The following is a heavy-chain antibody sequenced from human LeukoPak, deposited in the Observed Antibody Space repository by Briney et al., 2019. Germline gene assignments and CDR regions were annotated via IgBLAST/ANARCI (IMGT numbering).Heavy chain of an antibody. J-gene: IGHJ3*01. CDR1: GGSTSSHF. CDR3: ARDDYGVFDAFDV. CDR2: VYNSGST. D-gene: IGHD3-16*01. V-gene: IGHV4-59*08. Sequence: SETLSLTCTVSGGSTSSHFWTRIRQPPGKGLEWLGYVYNSGSTNYNPSLQSRVTMTLDASKNQFYLRLTSVTAADTAVYFCARDDYGVFDAFDVWGQGTVVTVSS.